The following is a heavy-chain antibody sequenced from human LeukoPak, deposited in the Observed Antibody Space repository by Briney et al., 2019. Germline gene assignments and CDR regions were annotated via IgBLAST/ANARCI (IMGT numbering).Heavy chain of an antibody. Sequence: ASVKVSCKASGYTFTGYYMHWVRQAPGQGLEWMGWINSNSGGTNYAEKFQGRVTMTRDTSISTAYMELSRLRSDDTAVYYCATVPVVVIAYAYWGPGTLVTVSS. D-gene: IGHD2-21*01. CDR2: INSNSGGT. V-gene: IGHV1-2*02. CDR1: GYTFTGYY. CDR3: ATVPVVVIAYAY. J-gene: IGHJ4*02.